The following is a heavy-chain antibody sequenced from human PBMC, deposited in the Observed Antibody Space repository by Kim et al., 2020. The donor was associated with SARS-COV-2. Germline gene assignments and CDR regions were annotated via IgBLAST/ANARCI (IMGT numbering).Heavy chain of an antibody. CDR3: ARNSIVGATTPEPVPNAFDI. D-gene: IGHD1-26*01. V-gene: IGHV1-69*13. CDR1: GGTFSSYA. Sequence: SVKVSCKASGGTFSSYAISWVRRAPGQGLEWMGGIIPIFGTANYAQKFQGRVTITADESTSTAYMELSSLRSEDTAVYYCARNSIVGATTPEPVPNAFDIWGQGTMVTVSS. CDR2: IIPIFGTA. J-gene: IGHJ3*02.